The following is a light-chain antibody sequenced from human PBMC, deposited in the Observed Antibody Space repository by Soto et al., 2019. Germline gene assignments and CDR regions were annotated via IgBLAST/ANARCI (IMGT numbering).Light chain of an antibody. V-gene: IGKV3-20*01. Sequence: EIVLTQSPGTLSLSPGERATLSCMASQSVSSNYLAWYQQRPGQAPRLLIYDASSRATGVPDRFSGSGSGTDFTLTISRLEPEDFAVYYCHQYGGSPGTLGQGTKVDI. CDR1: QSVSSNY. CDR3: HQYGGSPGT. CDR2: DAS. J-gene: IGKJ1*01.